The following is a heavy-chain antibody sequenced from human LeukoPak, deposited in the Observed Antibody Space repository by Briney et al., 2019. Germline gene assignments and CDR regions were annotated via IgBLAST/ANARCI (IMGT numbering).Heavy chain of an antibody. D-gene: IGHD3-10*01. V-gene: IGHV3-48*04. J-gene: IGHJ4*02. Sequence: GGSLRLSCAASGFTFSSYSMNWVCQAPGKGLEWVSYISSSGSTIYYADSVKGRFTISRDDAKNSLYLQMNSLRAEDTAVYYCARDSYYGSGRRFDYWGQGTLVTVSS. CDR3: ARDSYYGSGRRFDY. CDR1: GFTFSSYS. CDR2: ISSSGSTI.